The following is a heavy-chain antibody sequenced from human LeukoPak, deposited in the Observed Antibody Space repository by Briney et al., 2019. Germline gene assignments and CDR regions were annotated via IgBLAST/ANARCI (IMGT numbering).Heavy chain of an antibody. CDR1: GFTFSSYA. CDR3: ARGEVPAANHNWFDP. D-gene: IGHD2-2*01. J-gene: IGHJ5*02. Sequence: GGSLRLSCAASGFTFSSYAMSWVRQAPGKGLEWVSSISSSSSYIYYADSVKGRFTISRDNAKNSLYLQMNSLRAEDTAVYYCARGEVPAANHNWFDPWGQGTLVTVSS. V-gene: IGHV3-21*01. CDR2: ISSSSSYI.